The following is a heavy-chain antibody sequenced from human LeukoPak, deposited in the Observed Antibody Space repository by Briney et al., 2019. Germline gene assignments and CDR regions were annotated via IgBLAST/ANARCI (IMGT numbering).Heavy chain of an antibody. CDR2: ISAYNGNT. D-gene: IGHD3-3*01. J-gene: IGHJ4*02. V-gene: IGHV1-18*01. CDR3: ARVGGLWSGYLSGDY. Sequence: ASVKVSCKASGYTFTSYGISWVRQAPGQGLEWMGWISAYNGNTKYAQKLQGRVTMTTDTPTSTTYMELRSLRSDDTAVYYCARVGGLWSGYLSGDYWGQGTLVTVSS. CDR1: GYTFTSYG.